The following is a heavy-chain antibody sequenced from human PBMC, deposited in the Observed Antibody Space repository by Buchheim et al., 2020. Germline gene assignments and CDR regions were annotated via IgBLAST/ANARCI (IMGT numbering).Heavy chain of an antibody. J-gene: IGHJ4*02. V-gene: IGHV3-74*01. D-gene: IGHD1-26*01. CDR1: GFTFSSYW. Sequence: EVQLVESGGGLVQPGGSLRLSCAASGFTFSSYWMHWVRQPPGRGLVWVSRIHSDGSRISYADSVNGRFTISSDNAKNTLYLPMNSLRGEDTAVYYCARDSLVGATNFDYWGQGTL. CDR3: ARDSLVGATNFDY. CDR2: IHSDGSRI.